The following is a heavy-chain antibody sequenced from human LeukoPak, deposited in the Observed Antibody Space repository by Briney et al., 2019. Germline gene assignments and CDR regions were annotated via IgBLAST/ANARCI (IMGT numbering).Heavy chain of an antibody. CDR1: VGTFSSYT. Sequence: GASVKVSCKASVGTFSSYTISWVRQAPGQGLEWMGRIIPILGIANYAQKFQGRVTITADKSTSTAYMELSSLRSEDTAVYYCARDQRYCSSTSCYYWFDPWGQGTLVTVSS. D-gene: IGHD2-2*01. CDR2: IIPILGIA. J-gene: IGHJ5*02. V-gene: IGHV1-69*04. CDR3: ARDQRYCSSTSCYYWFDP.